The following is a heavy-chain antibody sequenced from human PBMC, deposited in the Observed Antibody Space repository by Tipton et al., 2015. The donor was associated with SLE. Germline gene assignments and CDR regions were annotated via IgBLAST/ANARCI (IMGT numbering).Heavy chain of an antibody. CDR1: GFKFRDRN. Sequence: GSLRLSCVASGFKFRDRNMDWVRQAPGKGLEWVGRIRNEDYGYTSEYAASVRGRFTISRADSRNSVYLEMNSLKIEDTAVYFCARGAEGYRNGYYKYFHYWDVWGKGTTVAVSS. J-gene: IGHJ6*03. V-gene: IGHV3-72*01. CDR3: ARGAEGYRNGYYKYFHYWDV. CDR2: IRNEDYGYTS. D-gene: IGHD5-18*01.